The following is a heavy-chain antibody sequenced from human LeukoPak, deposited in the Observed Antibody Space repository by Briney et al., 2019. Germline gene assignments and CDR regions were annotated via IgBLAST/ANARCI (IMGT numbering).Heavy chain of an antibody. CDR1: GGSISSDY. CDR2: INNNGRT. J-gene: IGHJ5*02. CDR3: ARGTIFGNWFDP. Sequence: SETLSLTCTVSGGSISSDYWSWLRQPPGEGLEGIAYINNNGRTNYNPSLKSRVTISMDTSKTQFSLKVTSVTAADTAVYYCARGTIFGNWFDPWGQGTLVTVSS. V-gene: IGHV4-59*01. D-gene: IGHD3-3*01.